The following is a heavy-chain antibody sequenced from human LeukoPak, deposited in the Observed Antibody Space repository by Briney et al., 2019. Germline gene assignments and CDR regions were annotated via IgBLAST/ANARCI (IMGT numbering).Heavy chain of an antibody. CDR2: INHSGSA. D-gene: IGHD2-2*01. J-gene: IGHJ4*02. CDR1: GGSFSGYY. Sequence: SETLSLTCAVYGGSFSGYYWSWIRQPPGKGLEWIGEINHSGSANYNPSLKSRVTISVDTSKNQFSLKLSSVTAADTAVYYCASRGNGRVVPAAIDYWGQGTLVTVSS. CDR3: ASRGNGRVVPAAIDY. V-gene: IGHV4-34*01.